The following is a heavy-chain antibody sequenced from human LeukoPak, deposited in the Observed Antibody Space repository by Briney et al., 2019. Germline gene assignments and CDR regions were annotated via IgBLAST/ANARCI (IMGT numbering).Heavy chain of an antibody. CDR1: GGSFSGYY. Sequence: PSETLSLTCAVYGGSFSGYYLSWLRQPAGKGLEWIGRIYTSGSTNYNPSLKSRVTMSVDTSKNQFSLKLSSVTAADTAVYYRARVQAVAGTLYFDYWGQGTLVTVSS. J-gene: IGHJ4*02. CDR3: ARVQAVAGTLYFDY. D-gene: IGHD6-19*01. CDR2: IYTSGST. V-gene: IGHV4-59*10.